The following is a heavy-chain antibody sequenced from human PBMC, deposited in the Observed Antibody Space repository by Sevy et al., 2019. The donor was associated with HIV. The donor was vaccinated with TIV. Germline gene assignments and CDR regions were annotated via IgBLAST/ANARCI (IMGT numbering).Heavy chain of an antibody. J-gene: IGHJ6*03. CDR1: GFTFSSYG. D-gene: IGHD1-7*01. Sequence: GGSLRLSCAASGFTFSSYGMHWVRQAPGKGLEWVAVIWYDGGNKYYADSVKGRFTISRDNSKNTLYLQMNSLRAEDTAVYYCARGITGTTIYYYYYMDVWGKGTTVTVSS. V-gene: IGHV3-33*08. CDR2: IWYDGGNK. CDR3: ARGITGTTIYYYYYMDV.